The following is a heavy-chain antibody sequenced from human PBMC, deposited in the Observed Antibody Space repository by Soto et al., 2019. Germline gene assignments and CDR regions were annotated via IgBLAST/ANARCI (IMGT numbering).Heavy chain of an antibody. Sequence: SETLSLTCAVSGYSISSGYYWGWIRQPPGKGLEWIGSIYHSGSTYYNPSLKSRVTISVDTSKNQFSLKLSSVTAADTAVYYCARGLQGEPEITISGSYSGNWFDPWGQGTLVTVSS. CDR1: GYSISSGYY. D-gene: IGHD1-26*01. V-gene: IGHV4-38-2*01. CDR2: IYHSGST. CDR3: ARGLQGEPEITISGSYSGNWFDP. J-gene: IGHJ5*02.